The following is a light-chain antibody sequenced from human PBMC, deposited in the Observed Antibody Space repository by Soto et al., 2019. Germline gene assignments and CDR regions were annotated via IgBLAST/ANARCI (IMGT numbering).Light chain of an antibody. CDR2: DAS. J-gene: IGKJ3*01. Sequence: EIVMTQSPATLSVSPGERATLSCRASQSVRSNYLAWYQQKPGQAPRLLIYDASTRATGIPARFSGSESGTEFTPTISSLQSEGLAVYFCRQYSDWPLTFGPGTKVDI. CDR1: QSVRSN. CDR3: RQYSDWPLT. V-gene: IGKV3-15*01.